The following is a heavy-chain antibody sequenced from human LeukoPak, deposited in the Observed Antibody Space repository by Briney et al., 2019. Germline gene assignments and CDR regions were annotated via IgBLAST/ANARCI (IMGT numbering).Heavy chain of an antibody. CDR3: AREPEYSSGSDY. V-gene: IGHV3-21*01. J-gene: IGHJ4*02. D-gene: IGHD6-19*01. CDR2: ISSSSSYI. CDR1: GFIFSSYS. Sequence: GGSLRLSCAASGFIFSSYSMNWVRQAPGKGLEWVSSISSSSSYIYHADSVKGRFTISRDNAKNSLYLQMNSLRAEDTAVYYCAREPEYSSGSDYWGQGTLVTVSS.